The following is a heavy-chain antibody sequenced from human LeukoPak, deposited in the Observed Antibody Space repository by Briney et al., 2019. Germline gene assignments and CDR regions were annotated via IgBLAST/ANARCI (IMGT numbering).Heavy chain of an antibody. CDR1: GGSISSYY. CDR3: ARDRAADGYYYGMDV. Sequence: SETLSLTCTVSGGSISSYYWSWIRQPPGKGLEWIGYIYYSGSTNYNPSLKSRVTISVDTSKNQFSLKLSSVTAADTAVYYCARDRAADGYYYGMDVWGQGTTVTVSS. CDR2: IYYSGST. D-gene: IGHD6-13*01. J-gene: IGHJ6*02. V-gene: IGHV4-59*01.